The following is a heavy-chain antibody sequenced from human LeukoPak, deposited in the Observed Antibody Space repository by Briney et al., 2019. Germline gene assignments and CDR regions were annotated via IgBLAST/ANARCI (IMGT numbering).Heavy chain of an antibody. D-gene: IGHD5-24*01. CDR3: TTDPLVLEMATITGYFDY. CDR2: IKSKIDGGTT. CDR1: GFTFSNAW. V-gene: IGHV3-15*01. J-gene: IGHJ4*02. Sequence: GGSLRLSCAASGFTFSNAWMSWVRQAPGKGLEWVGRIKSKIDGGTTDYAAPVKGRFTISRDDSKNTLYLQMNSLKTEDTAVYYCTTDPLVLEMATITGYFDYWGQGTLVTVSS.